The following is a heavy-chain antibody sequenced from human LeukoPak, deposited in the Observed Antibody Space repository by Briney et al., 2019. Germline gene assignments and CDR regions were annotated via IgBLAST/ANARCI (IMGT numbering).Heavy chain of an antibody. CDR2: ISSSSSNR. CDR3: ARDATLYYYGSGSYYTDY. CDR1: GFTVSSNY. Sequence: AGGSLRLSCAASGFTVSSNYMSWVRQAPGKGLEWVSSISSSSSNRYYADSVKGRFTISRDNAKNSLYLQMNSLRAEDTAVYYCARDATLYYYGSGSYYTDYWGQGTLVTVSS. V-gene: IGHV3-21*01. D-gene: IGHD3-10*01. J-gene: IGHJ4*02.